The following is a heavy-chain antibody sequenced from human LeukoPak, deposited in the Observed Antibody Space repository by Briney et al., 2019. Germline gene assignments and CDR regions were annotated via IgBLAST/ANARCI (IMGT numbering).Heavy chain of an antibody. V-gene: IGHV1-18*01. CDR3: ARLSGIYGDYEIDY. Sequence: ASVKVSCKASGYTFTSYGISWVRQAPGQGLEWMGWISAYNGNTNYAQKLQGRVTMTTDISTSTAYMELRSLRSDDTAVYYCARLSGIYGDYEIDYWGQGTLVTVSS. CDR1: GYTFTSYG. CDR2: ISAYNGNT. J-gene: IGHJ4*02. D-gene: IGHD4-17*01.